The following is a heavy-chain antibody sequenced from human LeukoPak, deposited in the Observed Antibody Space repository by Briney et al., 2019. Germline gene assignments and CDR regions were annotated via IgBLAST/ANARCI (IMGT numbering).Heavy chain of an antibody. CDR1: GFIFTDYW. V-gene: IGHV3-23*01. Sequence: GGSLRLSCAASGFIFTDYWMYWVRQAPGKGLEWVSAISGSGDYTHYADAVKGRFTISRDNSKNTLYLQMNSLRAEDTAIYYCAKRGAFYYDSSGYSHFDYWGQGTLVTVSS. CDR2: ISGSGDYT. D-gene: IGHD3-22*01. CDR3: AKRGAFYYDSSGYSHFDY. J-gene: IGHJ4*02.